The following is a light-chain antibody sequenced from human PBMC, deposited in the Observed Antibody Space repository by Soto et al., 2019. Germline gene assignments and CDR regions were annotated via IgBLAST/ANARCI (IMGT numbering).Light chain of an antibody. CDR2: AVS. V-gene: IGKV3-15*01. Sequence: EIMMTQSPGTLSASPGERATLSCRASQSVSSNLAWYQQKPCQAPRLLIYAVSTRATGIPARFSGSGSGTEFTLTISSLQSEDSAVYYCQQYNKWPLTFGQGTKVEIK. CDR3: QQYNKWPLT. CDR1: QSVSSN. J-gene: IGKJ1*01.